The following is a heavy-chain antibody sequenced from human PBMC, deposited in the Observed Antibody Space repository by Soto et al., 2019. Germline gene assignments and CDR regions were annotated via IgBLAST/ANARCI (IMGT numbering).Heavy chain of an antibody. CDR2: ISYDGSNK. CDR3: ARDRYSRFYFDY. D-gene: IGHD3-16*02. Sequence: ESGGGVVQPGRSLRLSCAASGFTFSSYAMHWVRQAPGKGLEWVAVISYDGSNKYYADSVKGRFTISRDNSKNTLYLQMNSLRAEDTAVYYCARDRYSRFYFDYWGQGTLVTVSS. CDR1: GFTFSSYA. J-gene: IGHJ4*02. V-gene: IGHV3-30-3*01.